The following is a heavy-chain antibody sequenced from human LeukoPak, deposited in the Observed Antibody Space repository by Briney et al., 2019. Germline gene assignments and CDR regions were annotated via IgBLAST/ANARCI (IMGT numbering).Heavy chain of an antibody. CDR1: GFTLSYYW. J-gene: IGHJ4*02. CDR3: ARTNGYSGYVSYDY. Sequence: GGSLRLSCAASGFTLSYYWMSWVRQAPGKGLEWVANIKQDGTEIHYVDSVKGRFTISRDNARNSLYLQMNSLRVEDTAVYYCARTNGYSGYVSYDYWGQGTLVTVSS. V-gene: IGHV3-7*01. CDR2: IKQDGTEI. D-gene: IGHD5-12*01.